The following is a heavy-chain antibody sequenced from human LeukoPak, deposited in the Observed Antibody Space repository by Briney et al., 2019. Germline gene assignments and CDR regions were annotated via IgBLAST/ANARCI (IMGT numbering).Heavy chain of an antibody. V-gene: IGHV6-1*01. J-gene: IGHJ4*02. CDR2: TYYRSKWYN. CDR3: ARDFGTTGWHTFDY. CDR1: GDSVSSKNGA. D-gene: IGHD6-19*01. Sequence: SQTLSLTCVVSGDSVSSKNGAWNWIRQSPSRGPEWLGRTYYRSKWYNDYAESMEGRMTISQDTSKNQYSVHLNSVTPDDTAVYYCARDFGTTGWHTFDYWGQGTLVTVSS.